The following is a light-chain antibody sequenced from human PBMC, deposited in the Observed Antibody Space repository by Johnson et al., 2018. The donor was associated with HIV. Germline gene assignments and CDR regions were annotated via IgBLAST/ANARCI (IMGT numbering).Light chain of an antibody. CDR2: DNN. CDR1: SSNIGNNY. Sequence: QSVLTQPPSVSAAPGQWVTISCSGSSSNIGNNYVSWYQQLPGTAPKLLIYDNNKRPSGIPDRFSASKSGTSATLGITGLQTGDEADYYCGTWDSSLSAYVFGTGTKVTVL. CDR3: GTWDSSLSAYV. J-gene: IGLJ1*01. V-gene: IGLV1-51*01.